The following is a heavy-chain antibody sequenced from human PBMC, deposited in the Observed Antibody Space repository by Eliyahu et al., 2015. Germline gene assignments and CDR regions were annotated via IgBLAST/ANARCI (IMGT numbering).Heavy chain of an antibody. CDR2: IIPIFGTA. D-gene: IGHD2-21*02. V-gene: IGHV1-69*01. CDR3: ARWAYCGGDCYMYYFDY. J-gene: IGHJ4*02. CDR1: GGTFSSYA. Sequence: QVQLVQSGAEVKXPGSSVKVSCKASGGTFSSYAISWVRQAPGQGLEWMGGIIPIFGTANYAQKFQGRVTITADESTSTAYMELSSLRSEDTAVYYCARWAYCGGDCYMYYFDYWGQGTLVTVSS.